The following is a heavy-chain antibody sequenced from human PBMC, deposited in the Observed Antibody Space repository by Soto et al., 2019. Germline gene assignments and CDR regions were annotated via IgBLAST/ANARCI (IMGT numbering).Heavy chain of an antibody. CDR3: ARGVTTVITSNWFDP. CDR1: GFTFSSYW. CDR2: IKQDGSEK. D-gene: IGHD4-17*01. V-gene: IGHV3-7*01. Sequence: GGSLRLSCAASGFTFSSYWMSWVRQAPGKGLEWVANIKQDGSEKYYVDSVKGRFTISRDNAKNSLYLQMNSLRAEDTAVYYCARGVTTVITSNWFDPWGQGTLVTVSS. J-gene: IGHJ5*02.